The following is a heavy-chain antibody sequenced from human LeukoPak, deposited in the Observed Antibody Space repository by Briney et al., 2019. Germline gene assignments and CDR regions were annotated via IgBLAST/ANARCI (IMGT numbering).Heavy chain of an antibody. CDR1: GFTFSSYW. CDR2: IKKDGSDK. J-gene: IGHJ4*02. CDR3: ARDFEFGDENDC. D-gene: IGHD4-17*01. Sequence: PEGSLRLSCAASGFTFSSYWMSWVRQAPGRGLEWVANIKKDGSDKIYVDPVKGRFTISRDNGKDSLYLQMNSPRVEDTAVYYCARDFEFGDENDCWGQGALVTVSS. V-gene: IGHV3-7*03.